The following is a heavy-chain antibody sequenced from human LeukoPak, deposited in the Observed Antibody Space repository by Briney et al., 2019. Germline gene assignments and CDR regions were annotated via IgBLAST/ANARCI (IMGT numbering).Heavy chain of an antibody. CDR3: ARLPGIVVVFDVYFDY. Sequence: KCGESLKISCKGSGYNFTNYWIGWVRQMPGKGLEWMGIIYPGDSDTRYSPSFQGQVTISADKSISTAYLQWSSLKASDTAMYYCARLPGIVVVFDVYFDYWGQGTLVTVSS. CDR1: GYNFTNYW. J-gene: IGHJ4*02. CDR2: IYPGDSDT. D-gene: IGHD3-22*01. V-gene: IGHV5-51*01.